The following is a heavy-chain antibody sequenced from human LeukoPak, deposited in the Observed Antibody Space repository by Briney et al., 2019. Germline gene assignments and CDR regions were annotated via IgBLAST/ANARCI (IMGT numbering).Heavy chain of an antibody. D-gene: IGHD3-10*01. J-gene: IGHJ3*02. CDR3: ARVSDYYGSGYAFDI. Sequence: GGSLRLSCAASGFTFSSYWMSWVRQAPGKGLEWVANIKQDGSEKYYVDSVRGRFTISSDNAKNSLYLQMNSLRAEDTAVYYCARVSDYYGSGYAFDIWGQGTMVTVSS. CDR2: IKQDGSEK. V-gene: IGHV3-7*03. CDR1: GFTFSSYW.